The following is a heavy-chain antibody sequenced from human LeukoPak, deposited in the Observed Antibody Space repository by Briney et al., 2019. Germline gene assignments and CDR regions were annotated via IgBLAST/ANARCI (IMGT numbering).Heavy chain of an antibody. Sequence: ASVKVSCKASGYTFTGYYMHWVRQAPGQGLEWMGWINPNSGGTNYAQKLQGWVTMTRDTSISTAYMELSRLRSDDTAVYYCAREGAAAGHIDYWGQGTLVTVSS. V-gene: IGHV1-2*04. J-gene: IGHJ4*02. D-gene: IGHD6-13*01. CDR3: AREGAAAGHIDY. CDR2: INPNSGGT. CDR1: GYTFTGYY.